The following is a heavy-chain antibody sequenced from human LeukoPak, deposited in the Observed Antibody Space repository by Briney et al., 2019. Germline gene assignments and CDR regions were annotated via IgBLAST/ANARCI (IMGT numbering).Heavy chain of an antibody. J-gene: IGHJ4*02. CDR1: AYTFTSFD. CDR3: ARAPSPYYYDSSAYYSDY. D-gene: IGHD3-22*01. CDR2: MNPYTGKT. V-gene: IGHV1-8*03. Sequence: ASVKVSCKTSAYTFTSFDINWVRQAAGQGLEWLGWMNPYTGKTGYAQKFQGRVTFTGDTSIRTAYMEVSSLTSEDTAVYYCARAPSPYYYDSSAYYSDYWGQGTLVTVSS.